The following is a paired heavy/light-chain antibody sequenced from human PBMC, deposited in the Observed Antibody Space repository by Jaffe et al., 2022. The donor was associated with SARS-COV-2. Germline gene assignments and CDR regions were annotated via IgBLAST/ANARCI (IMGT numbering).Heavy chain of an antibody. CDR3: ARDSRRKTTPIDTWSWFDL. Sequence: EVQLVESGGGLVQPGRSLRLSCAASGFIFEDYAMHWVRQTPGKGLEWVSGISWSSGSIVYTDSVKGRFTISRDNAKNSLYLQMNSLRTEDTALYYCARDSRRKTTPIDTWSWFDLWGQGALVTVSS. J-gene: IGHJ5*02. CDR2: ISWSSGSI. D-gene: IGHD1-1*01. V-gene: IGHV3-9*01. CDR1: GFIFEDYA.
Light chain of an antibody. CDR2: WAS. CDR3: QQYYSSPLT. Sequence: DIVMTQSPDSLAVSLGERATINCKSSQSLLYSSNNKNYLAWYQQKPGQPPKVLIYWASTRESGVPDRFSGSGSGTDFTLTIRSLQAEDVAVYYCQQYYSSPLTFGGGTKVEIK. CDR1: QSLLYSSNNKNY. V-gene: IGKV4-1*01. J-gene: IGKJ4*01.